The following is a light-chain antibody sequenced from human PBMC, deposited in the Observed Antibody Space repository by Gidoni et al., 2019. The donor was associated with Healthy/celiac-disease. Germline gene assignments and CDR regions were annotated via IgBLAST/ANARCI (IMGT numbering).Light chain of an antibody. CDR2: LGS. V-gene: IGKV2-28*01. J-gene: IGKJ2*02. CDR3: MQALQTPRT. CDR1: QSLLHSNGYTY. Sequence: IVMTQSPLSLPVTPGDPASISCRSSQSLLHSNGYTYLDWYLQKPGQSPQLLIYLGSNRASGVPDRFSGSGSGTDFTLKISRVEAEDVGVYYCMQALQTPRTFXQXTKLXIK.